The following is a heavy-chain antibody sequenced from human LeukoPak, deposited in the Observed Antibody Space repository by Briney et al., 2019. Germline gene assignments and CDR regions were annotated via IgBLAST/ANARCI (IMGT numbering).Heavy chain of an antibody. CDR2: INPNSGGT. CDR1: GYTFTGYY. Sequence: GASVKVSCKASGYTFTGYYMHWVRQAPGQGLEWMGWINPNSGGTNYAQKFQGRVTMTRDTSISTAYMELSRLRSDDTAVYYCARIGITMVRGVTAWFDPWGQGTLVTVSS. V-gene: IGHV1-2*02. CDR3: ARIGITMVRGVTAWFDP. D-gene: IGHD3-10*01. J-gene: IGHJ5*02.